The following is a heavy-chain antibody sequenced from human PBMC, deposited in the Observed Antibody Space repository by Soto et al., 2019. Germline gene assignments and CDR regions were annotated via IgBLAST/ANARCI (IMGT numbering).Heavy chain of an antibody. Sequence: QVQLQESGPGLVKPSQTLSLTCTVSGGSISSGGYYWSWIRQHPGKGLEWIGYIYYSGSTYYNPSLKTRVTISVATSKNQFSLKLSSVTAADTAVYYCARGGSRSWSAVGYWGQGTLVTVSS. CDR2: IYYSGST. J-gene: IGHJ4*02. D-gene: IGHD6-13*01. V-gene: IGHV4-31*03. CDR1: GGSISSGGYY. CDR3: ARGGSRSWSAVGY.